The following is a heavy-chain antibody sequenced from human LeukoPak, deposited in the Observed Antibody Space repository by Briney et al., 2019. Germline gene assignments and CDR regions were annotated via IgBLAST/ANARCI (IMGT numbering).Heavy chain of an antibody. D-gene: IGHD3-10*01. CDR2: IYPGDSDT. V-gene: IGHV5-51*01. CDR3: ARLRPYYYYMDV. J-gene: IGHJ6*03. CDR1: GYSFTSYW. Sequence: GESLKISCKGSGYSFTSYWIGWVRQMPGKGLQWMGIIYPGDSDTRYSPSSLGQVTISADRSISTAYLQWSSLKASDTAMYYCARLRPYYYYMDVWGKGTTVTVSS.